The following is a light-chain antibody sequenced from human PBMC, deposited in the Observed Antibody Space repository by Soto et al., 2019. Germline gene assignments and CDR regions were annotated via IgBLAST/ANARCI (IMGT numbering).Light chain of an antibody. CDR1: QFVSSK. Sequence: EIVMTQSPATLSVSPGEGATLSCRASQFVSSKLAWYQQKPGQAPRLLIYGASTRATGIPARFSGSGSGTEFTLTISSLQSEDFAVYYCQQYNNWPPLTFGGGTKVEIK. V-gene: IGKV3-15*01. CDR2: GAS. CDR3: QQYNNWPPLT. J-gene: IGKJ4*01.